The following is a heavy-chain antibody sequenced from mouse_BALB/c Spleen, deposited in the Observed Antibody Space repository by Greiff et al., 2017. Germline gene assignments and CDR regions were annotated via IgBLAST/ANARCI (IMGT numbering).Heavy chain of an antibody. Sequence: QVQLQQSGAELARPGASVKLSCKASGYTFTSYWMQWVKQRPGQGLEWIGAIYPGDGDTRYTQKFKGKATLTADKSSSTAYMQLSSLASEDSAVYYCARDGNYERAWFAYWGQGTLVTVSA. J-gene: IGHJ3*01. CDR3: ARDGNYERAWFAY. D-gene: IGHD2-1*01. CDR1: GYTFTSYW. V-gene: IGHV1-87*01. CDR2: IYPGDGDT.